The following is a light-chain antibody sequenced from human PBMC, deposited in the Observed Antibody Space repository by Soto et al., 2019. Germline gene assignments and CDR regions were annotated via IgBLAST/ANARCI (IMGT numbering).Light chain of an antibody. CDR1: QSINSY. V-gene: IGKV1-39*01. CDR3: QQSYRTPYT. J-gene: IGKJ2*01. Sequence: DIQMTQSPSSLSASVGDRVTITCRASQSINSYLNWYQQKPGKAPKLLIYDASSLQSGVPSRFSGSGSGTDFTLTISSLQPEDFATYYCQQSYRTPYTFGQGTKLEIK. CDR2: DAS.